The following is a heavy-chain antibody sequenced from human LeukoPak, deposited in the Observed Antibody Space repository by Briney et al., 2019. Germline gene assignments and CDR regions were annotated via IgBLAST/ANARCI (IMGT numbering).Heavy chain of an antibody. CDR1: GFNFSTYA. J-gene: IGHJ4*02. D-gene: IGHD3-9*01. CDR2: LSGGGGST. CDR3: AKEGGPIFDILTGLIRPQYYFDY. Sequence: PGGSLRLSCAASGFNFSTYAMSWVRQAPGKGLEWVSSLSGGGGSTYYADSVKGRFTISRDNSKNTLYLQMNSLRAEDTAVYYCAKEGGPIFDILTGLIRPQYYFDYWGQGTLVTVSS. V-gene: IGHV3-23*01.